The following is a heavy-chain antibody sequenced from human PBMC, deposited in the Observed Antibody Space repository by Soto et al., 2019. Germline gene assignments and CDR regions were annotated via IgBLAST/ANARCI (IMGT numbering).Heavy chain of an antibody. CDR3: ARVKGGTWWFDP. V-gene: IGHV1-69*13. Sequence: SVKVSCNPSVGTLGSYAISLVRQAPGQGLEWMGGIIPIFGTANYAQKFQGRVTITADESTSTAYMELSSLRSEDTAVYYCARVKGGTWWFDPWGQGTLVTVSS. D-gene: IGHD3-16*01. CDR2: IIPIFGTA. J-gene: IGHJ5*02. CDR1: VGTLGSYA.